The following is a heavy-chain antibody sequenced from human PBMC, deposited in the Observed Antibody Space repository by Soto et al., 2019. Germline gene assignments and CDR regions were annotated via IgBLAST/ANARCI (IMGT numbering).Heavy chain of an antibody. CDR2: IYTSENT. CDR1: GGSISSDY. V-gene: IGHV4-4*07. Sequence: TSETLSLTCTVSGGSISSDYWSWIRQPAGKGLVWIGRIYTSENTHYNPSLRSRVSMSLDTSKNQLSLNLSSVTAADTAVYYCARGVGRSSWTSFDSWGQGTLVTVSS. CDR3: ARGVGRSSWTSFDS. J-gene: IGHJ4*02. D-gene: IGHD6-13*01.